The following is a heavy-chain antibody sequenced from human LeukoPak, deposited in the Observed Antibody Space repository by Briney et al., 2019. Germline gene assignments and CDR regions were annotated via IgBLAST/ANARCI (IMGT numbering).Heavy chain of an antibody. CDR1: GFTFTSHA. Sequence: PGGTLRLSCAASGFTFTSHAVSWVRQPPGKGLKWTSDISGSGDTKYYPAPVRGGSTTSRDTARNTVYLQMNSLRAEDMAVYYCAGEFCDDFEYFDLWGRGTLVTVSA. CDR3: AGEFCDDFEYFDL. D-gene: IGHD3/OR15-3a*01. V-gene: IGHV3-23*01. J-gene: IGHJ2*01. CDR2: ISGSGDTK.